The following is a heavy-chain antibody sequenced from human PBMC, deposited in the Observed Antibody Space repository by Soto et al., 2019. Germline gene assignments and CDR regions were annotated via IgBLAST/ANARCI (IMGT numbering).Heavy chain of an antibody. J-gene: IGHJ4*02. V-gene: IGHV3-48*03. CDR1: GFTFSSYE. Sequence: PGGSLRLSCAASGFTFSSYEMNWVRQAPGKGLEWVSYISSSGSTIYYADSVKGRFTISRDNAKNSLYLQMNSLRAEDTAVYYCARGGYSSSPFDYWGQGTLVTVSS. CDR2: ISSSGSTI. CDR3: ARGGYSSSPFDY. D-gene: IGHD6-6*01.